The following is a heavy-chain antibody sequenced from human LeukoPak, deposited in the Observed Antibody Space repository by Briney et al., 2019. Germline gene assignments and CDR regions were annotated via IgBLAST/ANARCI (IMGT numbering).Heavy chain of an antibody. CDR2: ISYDGSNK. CDR3: ARLNYDNTSYYSNYFEY. J-gene: IGHJ4*02. D-gene: IGHD3-22*01. CDR1: GFTFSSYA. Sequence: PGRSLRLSCAASGFTFSSYAMHWVRQAPGKGLEWVAVISYDGSNKYYADSVKGRFTISRDNSKHTVFLQMNSLRAEDTAVYYCARLNYDNTSYYSNYFEYWGQGTLVTVSS. V-gene: IGHV3-30*04.